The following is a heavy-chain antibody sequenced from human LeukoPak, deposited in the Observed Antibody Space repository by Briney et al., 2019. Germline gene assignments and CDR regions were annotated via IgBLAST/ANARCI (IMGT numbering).Heavy chain of an antibody. J-gene: IGHJ4*02. CDR2: IYPGDSDS. V-gene: IGHV5-51*01. CDR3: ARQVAYTSGRTFDF. CDR1: GYSFTSYW. D-gene: IGHD6-19*01. Sequence: GESLKISCKGSGYSFTSYWIGWVRQMPGIGLEWMGIIYPGDSDSRYSPSFQGQVAISADKSISTAYLQWSSLKASDTAMYYCARQVAYTSGRTFDFWGQGTLVTVSS.